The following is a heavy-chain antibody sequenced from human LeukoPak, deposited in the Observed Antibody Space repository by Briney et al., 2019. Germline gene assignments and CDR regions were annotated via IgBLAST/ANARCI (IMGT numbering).Heavy chain of an antibody. V-gene: IGHV1-2*04. J-gene: IGHJ4*02. Sequence: ASVKVSCKGSGYTFTRYHMHWVRQDPGQGLEWMGWINPNSGGSNYAQKFQGWVTMTRDTSISTAYMELSRLRSDDTAVYYCAREVNLWGASFDYWGQGTLVTVSS. D-gene: IGHD1-26*01. CDR1: GYTFTRYH. CDR2: INPNSGGS. CDR3: AREVNLWGASFDY.